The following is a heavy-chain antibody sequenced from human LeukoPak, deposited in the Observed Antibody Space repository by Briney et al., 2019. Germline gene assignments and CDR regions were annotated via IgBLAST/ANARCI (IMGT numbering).Heavy chain of an antibody. V-gene: IGHV4-39*01. CDR2: IYYSGST. CDR3: ARTPGGGSWYEFNY. J-gene: IGHJ4*02. D-gene: IGHD6-13*01. Sequence: ASETLYLTCTVSGGSISSSSYYWGWIRQPPGKGLEWIGSIYYSGSTYYNPSLRSRVTISVDTSKNQFSLKLSSVTAADTAVYYCARTPGGGSWYEFNYWGQGTLVTVSS. CDR1: GGSISSSSYY.